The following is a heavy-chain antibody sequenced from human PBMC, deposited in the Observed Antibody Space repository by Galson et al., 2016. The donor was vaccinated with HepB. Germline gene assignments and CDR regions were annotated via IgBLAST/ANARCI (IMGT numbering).Heavy chain of an antibody. CDR2: IYHTGTT. D-gene: IGHD3-22*01. Sequence: ETLSLTCAVSGGSLSTRNWWSWIRQTPGKGLEWIGEIYHTGTTNYNPSLKSRVTISVDTSKNQFSLKLSSVTAADTAVYYCARHRITMIVVVISEKNWFDPWGQGTLVTVSS. J-gene: IGHJ5*02. V-gene: IGHV4-4*02. CDR1: GGSLSTRNW. CDR3: ARHRITMIVVVISEKNWFDP.